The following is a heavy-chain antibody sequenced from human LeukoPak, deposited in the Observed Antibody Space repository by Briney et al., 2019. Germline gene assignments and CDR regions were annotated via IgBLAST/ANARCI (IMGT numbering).Heavy chain of an antibody. J-gene: IGHJ5*02. CDR3: NIVVVPAVHNWFDP. Sequence: PGRSLRLSCAASGFTFSSYAMHWFRQAPGKGLEWVAVISYDGSNKYYADSVKGRFTISRDNSKNTLYLQMNSLRAEDTAVYYCNIVVVPAVHNWFDPWGQGTLVTVSS. V-gene: IGHV3-30-3*01. D-gene: IGHD2-2*01. CDR2: ISYDGSNK. CDR1: GFTFSSYA.